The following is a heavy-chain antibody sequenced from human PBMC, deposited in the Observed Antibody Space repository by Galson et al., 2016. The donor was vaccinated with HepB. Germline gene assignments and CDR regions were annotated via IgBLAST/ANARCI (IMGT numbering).Heavy chain of an antibody. J-gene: IGHJ4*02. CDR3: ARSRQVYDNSGYLY. V-gene: IGHV4-59*01. CDR1: GGSIGSYY. Sequence: SETLSLTCTTSGGSIGSYYWSWIRQPPGKGLEWIGCIYHSGSTDYNPSLKSRVTISVDTSKNQFSLKLSSVTAADTAVYYCARSRQVYDNSGYLYWGLGTLVTVSS. D-gene: IGHD3-22*01. CDR2: IYHSGST.